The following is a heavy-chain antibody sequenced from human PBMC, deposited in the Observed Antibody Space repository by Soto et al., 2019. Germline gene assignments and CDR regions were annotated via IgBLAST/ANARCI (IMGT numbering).Heavy chain of an antibody. CDR2: ISSSSSYI. Sequence: EVQLVESGGGLVKPGGSLRLSCAASGFTFSSYSMNWVRQAPGKGLEWVSSISSSSSYIYYADSVKGRFTISRDNAKNSLYLQMNSLRAEDTAVYYCARMAEAGYYYYYGMDVWGQGTTVTVSS. CDR1: GFTFSSYS. V-gene: IGHV3-21*01. CDR3: ARMAEAGYYYYYGMDV. D-gene: IGHD6-13*01. J-gene: IGHJ6*02.